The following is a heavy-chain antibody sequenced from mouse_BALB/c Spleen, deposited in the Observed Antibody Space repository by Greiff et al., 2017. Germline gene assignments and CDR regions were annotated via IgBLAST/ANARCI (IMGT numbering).Heavy chain of an antibody. CDR3: ARGLLNAMDY. Sequence: VMLVESGPGLVAPSQSLSITCTVSGFSLTSYGVHWVRQPPGKGLEWLGVIWAGGSTNYNSALMSRLSISKDNSKSQVFLKMNSLQTDDTAMYYCARGLLNAMDYWGQGTSVTVSS. CDR1: GFSLTSYG. D-gene: IGHD1-1*01. J-gene: IGHJ4*01. CDR2: IWAGGST. V-gene: IGHV2-9*02.